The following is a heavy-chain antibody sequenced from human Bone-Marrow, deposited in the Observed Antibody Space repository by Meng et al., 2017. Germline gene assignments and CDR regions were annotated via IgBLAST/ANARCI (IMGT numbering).Heavy chain of an antibody. J-gene: IGHJ4*02. CDR2: IYYSGST. CDR1: GGSISSGGYY. CDR3: AREASPEYYFDY. D-gene: IGHD1-14*01. Sequence: QWHLQRPGPGLVKPSQTLSLPCTVSGGSISSGGYYWSWIRQHPGKGLEWIGYIYYSGSTYYNPSLKSRVTISVDTSKNQFSLKLSSVTAADTAVYYCAREASPEYYFDYWGQGTLVTVSS. V-gene: IGHV4-31*03.